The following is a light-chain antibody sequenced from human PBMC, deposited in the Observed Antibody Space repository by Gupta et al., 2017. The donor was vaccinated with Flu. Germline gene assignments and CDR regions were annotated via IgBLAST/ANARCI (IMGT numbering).Light chain of an antibody. CDR2: GTS. V-gene: IGKV3-15*01. J-gene: IGKJ1*01. CDR3: QQYNDWPQT. Sequence: GERATLSCRASQSVSRNLGWYQQKPGQAPRLLIYGTSTRATGVPARFRGSGSGTEFTLTISSLQSEDFAVYYCQQYNDWPQTFGQGTKVEIK. CDR1: QSVSRN.